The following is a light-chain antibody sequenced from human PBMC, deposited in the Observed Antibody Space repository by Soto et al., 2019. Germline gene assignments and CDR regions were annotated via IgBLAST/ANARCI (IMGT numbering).Light chain of an antibody. CDR1: QSISNH. CDR2: AAS. Sequence: DIQMTQSPSSLSASVEDRVIITCRASQSISNHLNWYQQKPGKAPKLLIFAASSLQSGVPSRFSGSRSGPDFTLTISSLQPEDFAVYYCQQYDKWPTWTFGQGTKVENK. CDR3: QQYDKWPTWT. V-gene: IGKV1-39*01. J-gene: IGKJ1*01.